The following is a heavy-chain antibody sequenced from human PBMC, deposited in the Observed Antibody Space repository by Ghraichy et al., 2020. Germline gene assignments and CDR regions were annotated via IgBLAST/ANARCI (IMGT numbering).Heavy chain of an antibody. J-gene: IGHJ3*02. D-gene: IGHD2-21*01. Sequence: SQTLSLTCTVSGGSVSSGSYYWSWIRQPPGKGLEWIGYIYYSGSTNYNPSLKSRVTISVDTSKNQFSLKLSSVTAADTAVYYCARSYTQVVQGSGNHPRYAFDIWGQGTMVTVSS. V-gene: IGHV4-61*01. CDR3: ARSYTQVVQGSGNHPRYAFDI. CDR1: GGSVSSGSYY. CDR2: IYYSGST.